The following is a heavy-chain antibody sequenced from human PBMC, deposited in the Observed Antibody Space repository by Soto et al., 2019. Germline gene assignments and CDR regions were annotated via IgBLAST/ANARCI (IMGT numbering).Heavy chain of an antibody. CDR2: INHSGIT. J-gene: IGHJ4*02. Sequence: SETLCLTCAVYGVSFSSYYWSWIRQPPGKGLEWLGEINHSGITDYNPSLKRRITISLDTYKKHFSLKLNAVTAADTAVYYCANGPRNWVAGGGYWGQGTQVTVSS. CDR1: GVSFSSYY. CDR3: ANGPRNWVAGGGY. V-gene: IGHV4-34*01. D-gene: IGHD2-15*01.